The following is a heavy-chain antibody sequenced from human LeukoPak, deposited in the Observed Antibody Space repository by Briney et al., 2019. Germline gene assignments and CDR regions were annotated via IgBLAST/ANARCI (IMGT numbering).Heavy chain of an antibody. CDR2: ISWDGTTT. D-gene: IGHD5-12*01. CDR3: AKDIGTNTSGYDFGF. Sequence: GGSLRLSGAASVFTFADYTMQWVRQPPGKALEWVSLISWDGTTTFYSGSLKGRFTISRDNSKGFLYLQMNSLRTEDTALYYCAKDIGTNTSGYDFGFWGQGALVTVSS. V-gene: IGHV3-43*01. CDR1: VFTFADYT. J-gene: IGHJ4*02.